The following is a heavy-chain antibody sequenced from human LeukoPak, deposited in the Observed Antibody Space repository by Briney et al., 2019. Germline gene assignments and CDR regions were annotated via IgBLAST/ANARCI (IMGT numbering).Heavy chain of an antibody. CDR1: GDSVSSNSAA. D-gene: IGHD6-13*01. V-gene: IGHV6-1*01. CDR2: TYYRSKWYN. CDR3: ARAKGRSPLFDY. J-gene: IGHJ4*02. Sequence: SQTLSLTCAISGDSVSSNSAAWNWIRQFPSRGLEWLGRTYYRSKWYNDYAVSVKGRIAINPDTSKNQFSLQLNSVTPEDTAVYYCARAKGRSPLFDYWGQGTLVTVSS.